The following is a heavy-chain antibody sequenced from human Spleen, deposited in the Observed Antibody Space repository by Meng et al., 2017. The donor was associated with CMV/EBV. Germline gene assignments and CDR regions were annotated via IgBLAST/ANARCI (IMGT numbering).Heavy chain of an antibody. V-gene: IGHV3-20*04. J-gene: IGHJ4*02. CDR2: INWNGGST. CDR3: AKARVPAAIRGLDY. CDR1: GFTFDDYG. D-gene: IGHD2-2*02. Sequence: GGSLRLSCAASGFTFDDYGMSWVRQAPGKGLEWVSGINWNGGSTGYADSVKGRFTISRDNAKNSLYLQMNSLRAEDTAVYYCAKARVPAAIRGLDYWGQGTLVTVSS.